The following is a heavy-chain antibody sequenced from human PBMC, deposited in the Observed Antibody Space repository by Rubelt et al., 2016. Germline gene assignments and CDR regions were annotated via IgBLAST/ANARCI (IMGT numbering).Heavy chain of an antibody. D-gene: IGHD6-13*01. V-gene: IGHV3-33*01. J-gene: IGHJ4*02. CDR1: GFPFSNYA. CDR3: AREGSSWYIDQ. CDR2: IWHDGSNT. Sequence: VQLEESGGGVVQPGRSLRLSCAASGFPFSNYAMHWVRQAPGKGLEWVAVIWHDGSNTYYGDSVTGRLTISRDNSKNTLYLQLTSLRVEDTAVYYCAREGSSWYIDQWGQGTLVTVSS.